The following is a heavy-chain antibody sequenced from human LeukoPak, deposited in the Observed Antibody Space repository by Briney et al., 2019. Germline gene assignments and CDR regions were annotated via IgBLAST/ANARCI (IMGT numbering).Heavy chain of an antibody. V-gene: IGHV3-48*03. CDR3: ALQSVYCSSTSCYGTFDY. CDR2: IRSSGSTI. D-gene: IGHD2-2*01. CDR1: GFTFSSYE. J-gene: IGHJ4*02. Sequence: AGGSLRLSCAASGFTFSSYEMNWVRQAPGKGREWVSYIRSSGSTIYYADSVKGRFTISRDNAKNSLYLQMNSLRAEDTAVYYCALQSVYCSSTSCYGTFDYWGQGTLVTVSS.